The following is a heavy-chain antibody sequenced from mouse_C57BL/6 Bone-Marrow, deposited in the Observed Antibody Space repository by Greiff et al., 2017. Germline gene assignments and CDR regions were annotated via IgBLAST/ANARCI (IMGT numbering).Heavy chain of an antibody. CDR3: ARSALRFYAMDY. J-gene: IGHJ4*01. Sequence: QVQLQQSGAELARPGASVKLSCKASGYTFPSYGISWVKPSTGQGLEWIGDIYPRSGNTSYNEKFKGKATLTADKSSRTAYMELRSLTSEDSAVYCCARSALRFYAMDYWGQGTSVTVSS. CDR2: IYPRSGNT. V-gene: IGHV1-81*01. CDR1: GYTFPSYG. D-gene: IGHD1-1*01.